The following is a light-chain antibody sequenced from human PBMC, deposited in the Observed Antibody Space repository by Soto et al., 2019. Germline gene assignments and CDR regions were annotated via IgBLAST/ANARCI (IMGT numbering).Light chain of an antibody. CDR3: CSYAGSSSYV. Sequence: HSVVTQPASLCGGPGQSVTTSSTGNSSVVGSYNLVSWYQQHPGKAPKLMIYEGSKRPSGVSNRFSGSKSGNTASLTISGLQAEDEADYYCCSYAGSSSYVFGTGTKVTVL. V-gene: IGLV2-23*01. CDR1: SSVVGSYNL. J-gene: IGLJ1*01. CDR2: EGS.